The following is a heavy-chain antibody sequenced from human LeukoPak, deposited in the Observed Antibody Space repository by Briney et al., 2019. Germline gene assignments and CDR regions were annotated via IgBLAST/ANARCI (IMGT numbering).Heavy chain of an antibody. CDR3: AFSIRDGYYFDY. CDR2: IYHSGST. Sequence: PSETLSLTCTVSGYSISSGYYWGWIRQPPGKGLEWIGSIYHSGSTNYNPSLKSRVTISVDTSKNQFSLKLSSVTAADTAVYYCAFSIRDGYYFDYWGQGTLVTVSS. D-gene: IGHD5-24*01. J-gene: IGHJ4*02. V-gene: IGHV4-38-2*02. CDR1: GYSISSGYY.